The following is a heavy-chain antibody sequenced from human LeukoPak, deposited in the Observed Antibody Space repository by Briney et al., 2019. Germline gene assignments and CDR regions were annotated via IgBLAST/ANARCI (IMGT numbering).Heavy chain of an antibody. Sequence: GGSLRLSCAASGFTFSNYAMSWVRQAPGKGLEWVSAISGSGGSTYYADSVKGRFTITRDNSKNTLYLQMNSLRAEDTAVYYCAIAAPSVVVPAAISFLFDYWGQGTLVTVSP. V-gene: IGHV3-23*01. CDR3: AIAAPSVVVPAAISFLFDY. CDR2: ISGSGGST. D-gene: IGHD2-2*01. J-gene: IGHJ4*02. CDR1: GFTFSNYA.